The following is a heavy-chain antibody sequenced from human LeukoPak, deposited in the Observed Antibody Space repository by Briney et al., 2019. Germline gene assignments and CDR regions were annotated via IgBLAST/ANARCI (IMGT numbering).Heavy chain of an antibody. J-gene: IGHJ4*02. V-gene: IGHV3-66*04. Sequence: GGSLRLSCAASGFTVSSNYMSWVRQAPGEGLEWVSVIYSGGSTYYADSVKGRFTISRDNSKNTLYLQMHSLRAEDTAVYYCARRLIVGATDHFDNWGQGTLVTVSS. CDR3: ARRLIVGATDHFDN. CDR2: IYSGGST. CDR1: GFTVSSNY. D-gene: IGHD1-26*01.